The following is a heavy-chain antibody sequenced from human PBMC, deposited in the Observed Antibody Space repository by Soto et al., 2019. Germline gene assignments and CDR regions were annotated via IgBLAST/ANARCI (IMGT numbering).Heavy chain of an antibody. CDR2: IYYSGST. V-gene: IGHV4-31*03. CDR1: GDSINSGGYY. J-gene: IGHJ6*02. Sequence: QVQLQESGPGLVKPSQTLSLTCTVSGDSINSGGYYWSWIRQHPGKGLEWIGYIYYSGSTYYNPSLRSGIPISVDTSETQFSLKLSSVTAADTAVYYCARVGRYCSGGSCYHPTRYYGMDVWGQGTTVTVSS. CDR3: ARVGRYCSGGSCYHPTRYYGMDV. D-gene: IGHD2-15*01.